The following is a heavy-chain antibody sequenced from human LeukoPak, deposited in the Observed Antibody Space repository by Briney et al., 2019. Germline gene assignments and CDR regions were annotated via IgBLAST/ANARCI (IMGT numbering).Heavy chain of an antibody. Sequence: PGGSLRLSCSASGLAFSSHWMHWVRQAPGKGLMWVARVNNDGSSPNYADSVKGRFTISRDNAKSTLYLRMDGLRAEDTAVYYCARVDFGDSVFDYWGRGTLVTVSS. CDR3: ARVDFGDSVFDY. CDR1: GLAFSSHW. J-gene: IGHJ4*02. V-gene: IGHV3-74*01. CDR2: VNNDGSSP. D-gene: IGHD4-17*01.